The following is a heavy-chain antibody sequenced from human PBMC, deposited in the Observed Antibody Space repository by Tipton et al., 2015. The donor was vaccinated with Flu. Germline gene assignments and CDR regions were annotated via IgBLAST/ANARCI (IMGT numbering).Heavy chain of an antibody. V-gene: IGHV4-39*07. CDR3: ASFVRPYFTNGLDV. CDR2: VYQSGST. J-gene: IGHJ6*02. D-gene: IGHD3-9*01. CDR1: GASVSSSAYY. Sequence: TLSLTCTVSGASVSSSAYYWAWVRQPPGKGLEWIGNVYQSGSTSHNPSLKSRVTISIDTSADQFFLKLKSVTAADTAVYFCASFVRPYFTNGLDVWGQGTTVTGSS.